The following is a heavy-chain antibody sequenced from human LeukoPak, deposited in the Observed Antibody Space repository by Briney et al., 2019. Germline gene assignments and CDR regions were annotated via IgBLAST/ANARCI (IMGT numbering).Heavy chain of an antibody. CDR2: INHSGST. J-gene: IGHJ5*02. V-gene: IGHV4-34*01. D-gene: IGHD2-15*01. CDR1: GGSISSYY. CDR3: ARGASYCSGGSCYSGWFDP. Sequence: PSETLSLTCTVSGGSISSYYWSWIRQPPGKGLEWIGEINHSGSTNYNPSLKSRVTISVDTSKNQFSLKLSSVTAADTAVYYCARGASYCSGGSCYSGWFDPWGQGTLVTVSS.